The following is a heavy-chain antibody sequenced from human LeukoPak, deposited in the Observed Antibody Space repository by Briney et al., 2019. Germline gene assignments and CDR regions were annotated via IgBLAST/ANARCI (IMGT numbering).Heavy chain of an antibody. CDR2: INHSGST. D-gene: IGHD6-6*01. CDR1: GGSFSGYY. J-gene: IGHJ4*02. CDR3: ATSSLSLPCY. V-gene: IGHV4-34*01. Sequence: SETLSLTCAVYGGSFSGYYWSWIRQPPGKGLEWIGEINHSGSTNYNPSLKSRVTISVDTSKNQFSLKLSSVTAADTAVYYCATSSLSLPCYLGQGTLVTVSS.